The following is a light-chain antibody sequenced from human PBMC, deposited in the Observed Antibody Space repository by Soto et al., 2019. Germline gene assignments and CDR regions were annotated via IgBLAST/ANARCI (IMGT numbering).Light chain of an antibody. CDR2: DAS. V-gene: IGKV1-5*01. J-gene: IGKJ1*01. CDR1: QSISSY. CDR3: QQYNSYWT. Sequence: IQMTQSPSSVSASVGDRVTITCRASQSISSYLNWYQQKPGKAPKLLIYDASSLESGVPSRFSGSGSGTEFTLTISSLQPDDFATYYCQQYNSYWTFGQGTKVDIK.